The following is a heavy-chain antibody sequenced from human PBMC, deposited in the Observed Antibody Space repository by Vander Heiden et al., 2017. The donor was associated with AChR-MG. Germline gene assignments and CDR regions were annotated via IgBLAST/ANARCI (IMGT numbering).Heavy chain of an antibody. D-gene: IGHD6-6*01. CDR3: ARMLEYSSSSVGFVYYYYYMDV. J-gene: IGHJ6*03. CDR1: GYTFTSYG. CDR2: ISAYNGNT. Sequence: QVQLVQSGAEVKKPGASVKVSCKASGYTFTSYGISWVRQAPGQGLEWMGWISAYNGNTDYAQKLQGRVTMTTDTSTNTAYMELRSLRSDDTAVYYCARMLEYSSSSVGFVYYYYYMDVWGKGTTVTVSS. V-gene: IGHV1-18*01.